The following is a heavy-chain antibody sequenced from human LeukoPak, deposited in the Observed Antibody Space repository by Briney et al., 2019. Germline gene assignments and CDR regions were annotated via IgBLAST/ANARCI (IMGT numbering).Heavy chain of an antibody. Sequence: ASVKVSCKASGYTFTSYGISWVRQAPGQGLEWMGWISAYNGNTNYAQKLQGRVTMTTDTSTSTAYMELRSLRSDDTAVYYCARACYDILTGYYFDYWGQGTLVTVSS. V-gene: IGHV1-18*01. J-gene: IGHJ4*02. CDR1: GYTFTSYG. D-gene: IGHD3-9*01. CDR2: ISAYNGNT. CDR3: ARACYDILTGYYFDY.